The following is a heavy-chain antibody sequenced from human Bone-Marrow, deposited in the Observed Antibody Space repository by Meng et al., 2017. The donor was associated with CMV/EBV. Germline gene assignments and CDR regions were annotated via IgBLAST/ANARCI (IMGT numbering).Heavy chain of an antibody. CDR3: AKDAAASNRPYHFDS. J-gene: IGHJ4*02. CDR1: GFTFSSYW. V-gene: IGHV3-74*01. Sequence: GGSLRLSCAASGFTFSSYWMHWVRQAPGKGLVWVSRINSDGSSTSYADSVKGRFTISRDNSKNTLYLQMNSLRAEDTGMYYCAKDAAASNRPYHFDSWGQGTLVTVSS. CDR2: INSDGSST. D-gene: IGHD6-13*01.